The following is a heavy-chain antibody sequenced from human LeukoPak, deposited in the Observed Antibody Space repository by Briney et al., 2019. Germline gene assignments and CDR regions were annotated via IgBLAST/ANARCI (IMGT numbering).Heavy chain of an antibody. Sequence: GGSLRLSCAASGFMFSSNWMSWVRLAPGKGLEWVANIKEDGTETYYVDSVKGRFTISRDNAKNSLYLQMNSLRVEDTAVYCCAKEGRSLQTYWGQGTLVTVSS. J-gene: IGHJ4*02. D-gene: IGHD5-24*01. CDR1: GFMFSSNW. V-gene: IGHV3-7*03. CDR3: AKEGRSLQTY. CDR2: IKEDGTET.